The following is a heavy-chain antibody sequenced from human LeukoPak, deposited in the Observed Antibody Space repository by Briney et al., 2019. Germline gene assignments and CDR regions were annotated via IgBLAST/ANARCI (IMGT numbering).Heavy chain of an antibody. CDR3: ATDERGYTMVRGNFDY. J-gene: IGHJ4*02. V-gene: IGHV3-21*01. CDR2: ISSSSSYI. CDR1: GFTFSSYA. Sequence: PGGSLRLSCAASGFTFSSYAMSWVRQAPGKGLEWVSSISSSSSYIYYADSVKGRFTISRDNAKNSLYLQMNSLRAEDTAVYYCATDERGYTMVRGNFDYWGQGTLVTVSS. D-gene: IGHD3-10*01.